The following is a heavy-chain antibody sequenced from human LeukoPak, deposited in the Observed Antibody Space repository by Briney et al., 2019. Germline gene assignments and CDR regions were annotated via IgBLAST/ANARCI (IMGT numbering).Heavy chain of an antibody. J-gene: IGHJ3*02. CDR3: AKSGSGYSRGAFDI. CDR2: ISASGAST. CDR1: GFTFSSYA. D-gene: IGHD3-22*01. Sequence: PGGSLRLSCATSGFTFSSYAVTWDRQAPGKGLEWVSAISASGASTYYADSVKGRFAISRDNSKNTLYLQTNSLRADDTAVYYCAKSGSGYSRGAFDIWGQGTMVTVSS. V-gene: IGHV3-23*01.